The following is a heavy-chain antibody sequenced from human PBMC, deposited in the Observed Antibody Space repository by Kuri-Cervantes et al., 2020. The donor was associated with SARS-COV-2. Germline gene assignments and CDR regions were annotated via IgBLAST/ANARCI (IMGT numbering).Heavy chain of an antibody. Sequence: GESLKISCTASRFTFNTYAMSWVRQAPGKGLEWVSAISGSGGSTYYADSVKGRFTIFRDNAKNSLYLQMNSLRAEDTVVYYCARELGGGSVWGQGTLVTVSS. V-gene: IGHV3-23*01. D-gene: IGHD2-15*01. CDR2: ISGSGGST. J-gene: IGHJ4*02. CDR3: ARELGGGSV. CDR1: RFTFNTYA.